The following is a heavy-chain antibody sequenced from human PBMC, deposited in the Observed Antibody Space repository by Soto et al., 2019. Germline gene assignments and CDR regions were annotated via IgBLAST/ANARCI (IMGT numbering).Heavy chain of an antibody. V-gene: IGHV3-30-3*01. CDR1: GFTFSSYA. CDR2: ISYDGSNK. J-gene: IGHJ3*02. D-gene: IGHD6-19*01. CDR3: ARATSGWYKDSFDI. Sequence: QVQLVESGGGVVQPGRSLRLSCAASGFTFSSYAMHWVRQAPGKGLEWVAVISYDGSNKYYADSVKGRFTISRDNSKNTLYLQMNSLRAEDTAVYYCARATSGWYKDSFDIWGQGTSVTVSS.